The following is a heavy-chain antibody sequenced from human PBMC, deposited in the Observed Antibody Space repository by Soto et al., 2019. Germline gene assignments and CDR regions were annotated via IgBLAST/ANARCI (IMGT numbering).Heavy chain of an antibody. CDR2: IYYSGST. CDR3: ARTYSSSWSPFDY. D-gene: IGHD6-13*01. V-gene: IGHV4-30-4*01. CDR1: GGSISSGDYY. J-gene: IGHJ4*02. Sequence: SETLSLTCTVSGGSISSGDYYWSWIRQPPGKGLEWIGYIYYSGSTNHNPSLKSRVTISVDTSKNQFSLKLSSVTAADTAVYYCARTYSSSWSPFDYWGQGTLVTVSS.